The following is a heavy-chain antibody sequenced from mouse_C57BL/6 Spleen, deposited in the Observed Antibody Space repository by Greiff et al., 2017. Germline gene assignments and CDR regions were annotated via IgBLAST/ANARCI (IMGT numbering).Heavy chain of an antibody. CDR3: ARSDYDYENYYAMDY. D-gene: IGHD2-4*01. CDR2: IDPSDSYT. V-gene: IGHV1-69*01. CDR1: GYTFTSYW. J-gene: IGHJ4*01. Sequence: QVQLQQPGAELVMPGASVKLSCKASGYTFTSYWMHWVKQRPGQGLEWIGEIDPSDSYTHYNQKFKGKSTLTVDKSSSPAYMPLSSLTSEDSAVYYCARSDYDYENYYAMDYWGQGTSVTVSS.